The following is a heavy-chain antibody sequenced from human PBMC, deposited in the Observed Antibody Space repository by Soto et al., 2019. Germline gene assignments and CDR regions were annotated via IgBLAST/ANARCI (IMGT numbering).Heavy chain of an antibody. D-gene: IGHD2-8*01. CDR1: GFSFSLRY. V-gene: IGHV3-11*01. J-gene: IGHJ4*02. CDR3: VTETQWYFDD. CDR2: ISPGGDNI. Sequence: QVQLVESGGGLVNPGGSLRLSCAASGFSFSLRYMSWIRQAPGRGLEWVSYISPGGDNIHYADFVKGRFTISRDNPKDSLYLQMNSLRVEDTAGYYCVTETQWYFDDWGQGTLVTVSS.